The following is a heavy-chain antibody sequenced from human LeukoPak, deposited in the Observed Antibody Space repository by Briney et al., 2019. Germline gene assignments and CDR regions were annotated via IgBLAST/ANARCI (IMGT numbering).Heavy chain of an antibody. CDR3: GMCPQIRGVIHYYYYGMDV. CDR1: GYIFTSYG. D-gene: IGHD3-10*01. Sequence: GASVKVSCKASGYIFTSYGITWVRQAPGQGLEWMGGIIPIFGTANYAQKFQGRVTITADESTSTAYMELSSLRSEDTAVYYCGMCPQIRGVIHYYYYGMDVWGQGTTVTVSS. J-gene: IGHJ6*02. V-gene: IGHV1-69*13. CDR2: IIPIFGTA.